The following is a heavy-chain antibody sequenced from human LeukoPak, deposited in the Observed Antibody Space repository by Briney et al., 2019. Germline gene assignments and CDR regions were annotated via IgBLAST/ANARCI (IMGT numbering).Heavy chain of an antibody. J-gene: IGHJ4*02. Sequence: PGGSLRLSCAASGFAFSDYYMSWIRQAPGKGLEWVSYISSSGSTIYYADSVKGRFTISRDNAKNSLYLQMNSLRAEDTAVYYCASYKRSVGYFDYWGQGTLVTVSS. D-gene: IGHD3-10*01. V-gene: IGHV3-11*04. CDR2: ISSSGSTI. CDR3: ASYKRSVGYFDY. CDR1: GFAFSDYY.